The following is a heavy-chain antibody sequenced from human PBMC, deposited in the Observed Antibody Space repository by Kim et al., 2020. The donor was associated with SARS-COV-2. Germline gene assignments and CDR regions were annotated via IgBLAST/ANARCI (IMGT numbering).Heavy chain of an antibody. Sequence: GGSLRLSCAASGFTFSSYVLSWVRQSPGKGLEWVSFITLFFSSLFYADSVKGRFTISRDHSKNSLFLQMIILIAESPAFYYFSLFSLFFFSLCFFFYY. CDR1: GFTFSSYV. CDR3: SLFSLFFFSLCFFFYY. D-gene: IGHD3-9*01. CDR2: ITLFFSSL. V-gene: IGHV3-48*01. J-gene: IGHJ6*01.